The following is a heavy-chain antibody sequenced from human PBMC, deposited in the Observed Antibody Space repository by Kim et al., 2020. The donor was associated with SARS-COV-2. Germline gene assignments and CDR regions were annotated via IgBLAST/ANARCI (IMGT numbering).Heavy chain of an antibody. CDR2: IYFTGGT. D-gene: IGHD2-21*01. V-gene: IGHV4-31*03. CDR1: GGSISSAAFY. CDR3: ARIPSGDPYGWFDS. J-gene: IGHJ5*01. Sequence: SETLSLTCTVSGGSISSAAFYWSWVRQHPGKGLEWIGYIYFTGGTYFNPSLRSRLTMSVDSSKNQFSLNLNSMTAADAAVYYCARIPSGDPYGWFDSWGQGTLVTVSS.